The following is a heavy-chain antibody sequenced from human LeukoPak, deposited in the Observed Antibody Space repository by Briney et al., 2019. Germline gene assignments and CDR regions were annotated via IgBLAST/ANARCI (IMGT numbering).Heavy chain of an antibody. V-gene: IGHV3-23*01. CDR3: AKDFTPFRIYYYFDY. Sequence: GGSLRLSCAASGSTFRSYSMSWVRRAPGKGLEWVSGISGSGGGTYYADSVKGRFTISRDNSKITLYLQMNSLRAEDTAVYYCAKDFTPFRIYYYFDYWGQGTPVTVSS. CDR1: GSTFRSYS. J-gene: IGHJ4*02. D-gene: IGHD1-26*01. CDR2: ISGSGGGT.